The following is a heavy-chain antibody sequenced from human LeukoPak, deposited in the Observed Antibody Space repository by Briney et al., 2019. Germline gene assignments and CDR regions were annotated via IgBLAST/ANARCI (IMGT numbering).Heavy chain of an antibody. J-gene: IGHJ3*02. V-gene: IGHV4-59*01. D-gene: IGHD2-15*01. CDR2: IYYSGST. Sequence: SETLSLTCTVSGGSISSYYWSWIRQPPGKGLEWIGYIYYSGSTNYNPSLKSRVTISVDTSKSQFSLKLSSVTAADTAVYYCARSRGGDAFDIWGQGTMVTVSS. CDR1: GGSISSYY. CDR3: ARSRGGDAFDI.